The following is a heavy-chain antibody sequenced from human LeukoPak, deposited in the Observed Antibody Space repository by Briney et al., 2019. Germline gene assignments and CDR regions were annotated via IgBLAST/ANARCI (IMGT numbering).Heavy chain of an antibody. CDR2: TYYRSKCNY. CDR3: ARDKYHLDY. CDR1: GDSLSTVYSA. D-gene: IGHD1-14*01. V-gene: IGHV6-1*01. Sequence: SQTLSLTCAISGDSLSTVYSACNWIRQSPSGGLDWLGRTYYRSKCNYDYAISVQSRITINPDTSKNQFSLQLNSVTPEDTAVYYCARDKYHLDYWGPGTLVTVSS. J-gene: IGHJ4*02.